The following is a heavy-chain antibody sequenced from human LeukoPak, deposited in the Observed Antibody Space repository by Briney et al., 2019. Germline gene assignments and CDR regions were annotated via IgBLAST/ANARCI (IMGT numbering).Heavy chain of an antibody. CDR3: GRDELGSGDYYGSGSYYNPLDY. D-gene: IGHD3-10*01. J-gene: IGHJ4*02. CDR1: GYTFTTYG. Sequence: GASVKVSCKASGYTFTTYGISWVRQAPGQGLEWMGWISAYNGNTNYTQKLQGRVTMTTDTSTSTAYMELRSLRSDDTAVYYCGRDELGSGDYYGSGSYYNPLDYWGQGTLVTVCS. V-gene: IGHV1-18*01. CDR2: ISAYNGNT.